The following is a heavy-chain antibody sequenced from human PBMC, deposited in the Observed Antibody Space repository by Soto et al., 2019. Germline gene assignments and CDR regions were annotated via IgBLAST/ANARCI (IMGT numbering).Heavy chain of an antibody. CDR2: ISSSSSTI. CDR3: ARDGSAHHTGPVDAFDI. CDR1: GFTFSSYS. V-gene: IGHV3-48*01. Sequence: GGSLRLSCAASGFTFSSYSMNWVRQAPGKGLEWVSYISSSSSTIYYADSVKGRFTISRDNAKNSLYLQMNSLRAEDTAVYYCARDGSAHHTGPVDAFDIWGQGTMVTVSS. J-gene: IGHJ3*02. D-gene: IGHD2-2*03.